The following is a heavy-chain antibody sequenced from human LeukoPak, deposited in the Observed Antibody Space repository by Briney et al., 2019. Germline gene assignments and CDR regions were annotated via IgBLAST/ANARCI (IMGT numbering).Heavy chain of an antibody. V-gene: IGHV3-30*18. J-gene: IGHJ4*02. CDR2: IGYGGSNK. Sequence: GGSLRLSCAASGFIFSSYGIRWVRQAPGKGMEWVAVIGYGGSNKYYADSVKGRFTISRDNSKNTLYLQMNSLRTEDTAVYFCAKEIYYDSSAFFDYWGQGTLVTVS. D-gene: IGHD3-22*01. CDR3: AKEIYYDSSAFFDY. CDR1: GFIFSSYG.